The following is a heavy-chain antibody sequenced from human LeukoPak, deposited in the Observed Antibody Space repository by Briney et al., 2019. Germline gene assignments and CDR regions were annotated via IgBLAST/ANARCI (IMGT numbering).Heavy chain of an antibody. J-gene: IGHJ1*01. CDR3: AREGPVGTDGF. D-gene: IGHD5-24*01. Sequence: SVKVSCKASGGSFSSYGISWVRQAPGQGLEWMGGRVPILGPTNLAQKCQGRLTITADESTSTAYMELNGLSVGDTAVYYCAREGPVGTDGFWGQGTLVTVSS. CDR2: RVPILGPT. CDR1: GGSFSSYG. V-gene: IGHV1-69*13.